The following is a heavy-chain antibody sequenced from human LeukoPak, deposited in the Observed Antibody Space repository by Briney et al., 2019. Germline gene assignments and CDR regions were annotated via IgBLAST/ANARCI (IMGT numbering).Heavy chain of an antibody. D-gene: IGHD6-13*01. CDR3: ARGVYIAAAQYGY. V-gene: IGHV4-59*01. Sequence: SSETLSLTCTVSGGSISSYYWSWIRQPPGKGLEWIGYIYYSGTTNYNPSLKSRVTISVDASKNQFSLKLSSVTAADTAVYYCARGVYIAAAQYGYWGQGTLVTVSS. CDR1: GGSISSYY. J-gene: IGHJ4*02. CDR2: IYYSGTT.